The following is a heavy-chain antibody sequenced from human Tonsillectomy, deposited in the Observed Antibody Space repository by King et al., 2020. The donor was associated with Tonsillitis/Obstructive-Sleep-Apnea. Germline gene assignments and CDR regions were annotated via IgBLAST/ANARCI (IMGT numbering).Heavy chain of an antibody. CDR1: GYGFSLYW. J-gene: IGHJ4*02. CDR2: IDPGDSYT. D-gene: IGHD5/OR15-5a*01. V-gene: IGHV5-10-1*01. CDR3: ARQSTVKHFDY. Sequence: QLVQSGAEVKKPGESLRISCEGSGYGFSLYWISWVRQMPGKGLEWLGRIDPGDSYTNYNPSFRGHFTISADKSISTAYLQWSGLKASDTAIYYCARQSTVKHFDYWGQGTLVTVSS.